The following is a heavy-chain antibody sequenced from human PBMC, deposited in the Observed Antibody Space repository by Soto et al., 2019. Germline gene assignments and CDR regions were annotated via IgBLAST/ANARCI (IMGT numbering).Heavy chain of an antibody. CDR1: GYSFDYFW. J-gene: IGHJ5*02. CDR2: VEPRDSYT. Sequence: PXASLRISGEDSGYSFDYFWISSAGQLRVEGLEGMGTVEPRDSYTNYSPSLQEHVTMSADKSISTAYLEWNSLKASDTDIYYCGTQYCNRDTCDGWVDLWGQGSLATVYS. V-gene: IGHV5-10-1*01. CDR3: GTQYCNRDTCDGWVDL. D-gene: IGHD2-15*01.